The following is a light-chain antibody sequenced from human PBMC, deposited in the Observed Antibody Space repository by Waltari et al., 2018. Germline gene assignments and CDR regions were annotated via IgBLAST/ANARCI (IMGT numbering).Light chain of an antibody. V-gene: IGLV2-14*03. CDR3: SSFTSSTTGI. Sequence: SALTQPDSVSGSPGQSITISCSGISSDCGGYNYVSWYQQHPGEAPKVIIYDVTNRPSGVSNRFSGSKSGSSASLTISGLQPEDEADYYCSSFTSSTTGIFGGGTKLTVL. CDR1: SSDCGGYNY. J-gene: IGLJ2*01. CDR2: DVT.